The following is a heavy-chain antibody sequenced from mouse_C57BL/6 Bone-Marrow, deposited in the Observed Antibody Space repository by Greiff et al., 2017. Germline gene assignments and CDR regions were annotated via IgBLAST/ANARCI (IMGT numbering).Heavy chain of an antibody. V-gene: IGHV14-3*01. J-gene: IGHJ1*03. Sequence: VLLQQSVAELVRPGASVKLSCTASGFNIKNTYMHWVKQRPEPGLEWIGRIDPANGNTKYAPKFQGKATITADTSSNTAYLQLSSLTSEDTAIYYCARFSITTVVATGYFDVWGTGTTVTVSS. CDR2: IDPANGNT. D-gene: IGHD1-1*01. CDR3: ARFSITTVVATGYFDV. CDR1: GFNIKNTY.